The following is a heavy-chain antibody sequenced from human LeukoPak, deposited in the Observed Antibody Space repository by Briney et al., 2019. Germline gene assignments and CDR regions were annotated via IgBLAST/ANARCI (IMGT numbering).Heavy chain of an antibody. Sequence: GGSLRLSCAASGFTFSSYSMNWVRQAPGKGLEGVSPISSSSSYIYYADSVKGRFTISRDNAKNSLYLQMNSLRAEDTAVYYCARSAKGFEATTDFDYWGQGTLVTVSS. J-gene: IGHJ4*02. CDR1: GFTFSSYS. V-gene: IGHV3-21*01. CDR3: ARSAKGFEATTDFDY. D-gene: IGHD1-26*01. CDR2: ISSSSSYI.